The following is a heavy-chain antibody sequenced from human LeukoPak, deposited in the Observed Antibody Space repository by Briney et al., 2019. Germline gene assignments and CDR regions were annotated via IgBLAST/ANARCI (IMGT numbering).Heavy chain of an antibody. CDR3: ARDHSIVDTNVDY. J-gene: IGHJ4*02. CDR2: ISDYNGNT. Sequence: GSVKVSCKASGDTFTIYGSSWVGQAPGEGGEGMGWISDYNGNTNYAQKLQGRVTITTDTSTSTAYMELRSLRPADTAVYSCARDHSIVDTNVDYWGQGTLVTVSS. D-gene: IGHD5-12*01. V-gene: IGHV1-18*04. CDR1: GDTFTIYG.